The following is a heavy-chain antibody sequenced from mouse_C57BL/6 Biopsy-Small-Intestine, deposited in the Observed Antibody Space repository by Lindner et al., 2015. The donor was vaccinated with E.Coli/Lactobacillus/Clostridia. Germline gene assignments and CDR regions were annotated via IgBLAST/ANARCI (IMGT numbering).Heavy chain of an antibody. CDR1: GFTFSSYG. CDR3: ARRSRRYFDV. Sequence: VQLQESGGDLVKPGGSLKLSCAASGFTFSSYGMSWVRQTPDKRLEWVATISSGGSYTYYPDSVKGRFTISRDNAKNTLYLQMSSLKSEDTAMYYCARRSRRYFDVWGTGTTVTVSS. J-gene: IGHJ1*03. CDR2: ISSGGSYT. V-gene: IGHV5-6*01.